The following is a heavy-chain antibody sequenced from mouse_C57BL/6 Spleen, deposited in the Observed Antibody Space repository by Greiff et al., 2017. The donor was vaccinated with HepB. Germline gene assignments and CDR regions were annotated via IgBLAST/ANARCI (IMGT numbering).Heavy chain of an antibody. D-gene: IGHD1-1*01. J-gene: IGHJ2*01. V-gene: IGHV1-69*01. CDR1: GYTFTSYW. CDR2: IDPSDSYT. Sequence: VQLQQPGAELVMPGASVKLSCKASGYTFTSYWMHWVKQRPGQGLEWIGEIDPSDSYTNYNQKFKGKSTLTVDKSSSTAYMQLSSLTSEDSAVDYCARGDYYGSSYDYWGQGTTLTVSS. CDR3: ARGDYYGSSYDY.